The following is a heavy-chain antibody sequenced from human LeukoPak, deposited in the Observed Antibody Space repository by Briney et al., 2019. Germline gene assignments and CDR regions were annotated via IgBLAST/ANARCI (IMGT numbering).Heavy chain of an antibody. CDR3: ARDLSPISGAAGIDY. J-gene: IGHJ4*02. CDR2: INPNSGGT. CDR1: GYTFTGYY. Sequence: ASVKVSCKASGYTFTGYYMHWVRQAPGQGLEWMGWINPNSGGTNYAQKFQGRVTMTRDTSISTAYMELSRLRSDDTAVYYCARDLSPISGAAGIDYWGQGTLVTVSS. V-gene: IGHV1-2*02. D-gene: IGHD6-13*01.